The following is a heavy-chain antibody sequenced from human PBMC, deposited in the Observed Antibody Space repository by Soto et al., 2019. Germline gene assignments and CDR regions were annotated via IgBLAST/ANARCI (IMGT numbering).Heavy chain of an antibody. D-gene: IGHD3-22*01. CDR3: AKDGGGPGGYDSSGFDY. V-gene: IGHV3-30*18. CDR1: GFTFSSYG. J-gene: IGHJ4*02. Sequence: GGSLRLSCAASGFTFSSYGMHWVRQAPGKGLEWVAVISYDGSNKYYADSVKGRFTISRDNSKNTLYLQMNSLRAEDTAVYYCAKDGGGPGGYDSSGFDYWGQGTLVTVSS. CDR2: ISYDGSNK.